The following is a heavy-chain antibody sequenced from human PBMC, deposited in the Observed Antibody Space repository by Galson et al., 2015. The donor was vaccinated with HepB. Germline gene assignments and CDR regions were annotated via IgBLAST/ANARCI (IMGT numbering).Heavy chain of an antibody. CDR2: ISNDGTNK. Sequence: SLRLSCAASGFTFSHYGMHWVRQAPGKGLEWVTVISNDGTNKYYTESVKGRFTVSRDNSKNTLYLQMNSLRTEDTAVYFCAKDRGYCSSSSCLNWLDPWGQGTLVTVSS. J-gene: IGHJ5*02. CDR1: GFTFSHYG. V-gene: IGHV3-30*18. CDR3: AKDRGYCSSSSCLNWLDP. D-gene: IGHD2-2*01.